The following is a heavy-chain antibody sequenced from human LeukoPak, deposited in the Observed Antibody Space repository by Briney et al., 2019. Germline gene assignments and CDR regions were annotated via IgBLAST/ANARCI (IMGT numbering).Heavy chain of an antibody. CDR2: FDPEDGET. D-gene: IGHD1-1*01. Sequence: ASVKVSCKVSGYTLTELSMHWVRQAPGKGLEWMGGFDPEDGETIYAQKFQGRVTMTENTSTDTAYMELSSLRSEDTAVYYCATDGPSVQLERNDAFGIWGQGTMVTVSS. CDR3: ATDGPSVQLERNDAFGI. V-gene: IGHV1-24*01. J-gene: IGHJ3*02. CDR1: GYTLTELS.